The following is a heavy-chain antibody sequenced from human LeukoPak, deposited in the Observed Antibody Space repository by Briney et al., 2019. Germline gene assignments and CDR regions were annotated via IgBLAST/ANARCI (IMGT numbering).Heavy chain of an antibody. CDR3: ARRWDDSSGYYFIDY. D-gene: IGHD3-22*01. Sequence: SETLSLTCAAYGGSFSGYYWSWIRQPPGKGLEWIGEINHSGSTNYNPSLKSRVTISVDTSKNQFSLKLSSVTAADTAVYYCARRWDDSSGYYFIDYWGQGTLVTVSS. V-gene: IGHV4-34*01. CDR1: GGSFSGYY. CDR2: INHSGST. J-gene: IGHJ4*02.